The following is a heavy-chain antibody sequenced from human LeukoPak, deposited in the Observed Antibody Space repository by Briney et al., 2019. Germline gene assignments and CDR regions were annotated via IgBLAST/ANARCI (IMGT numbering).Heavy chain of an antibody. D-gene: IGHD6-13*01. CDR2: IYYSGST. CDR3: ARHKYSGSWYRFDP. CDR1: GGSISSYY. Sequence: SETLSLTCTVSGGSISSYYWSWIRQPPGKGLEWIGYIYYSGSTNYNPSLKSRVTISVDTSKNQFSLKLSSVTAADTAVYYCARHKYSGSWYRFDPWGQGTLVTVSS. V-gene: IGHV4-59*08. J-gene: IGHJ5*02.